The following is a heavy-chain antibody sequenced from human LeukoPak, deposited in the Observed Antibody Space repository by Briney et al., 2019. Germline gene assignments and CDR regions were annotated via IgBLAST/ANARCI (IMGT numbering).Heavy chain of an antibody. V-gene: IGHV1-2*02. J-gene: IGHJ4*02. CDR1: GYTFTGYY. Sequence: ASVKVSCKASGYTFTGYYMYWVRQAPGQGLEWMGWINPNSGGTNYAQKFQGRVTMTRDTSISTAYMGLSRLRSDDTAVYYCARDWGRRGIVGSFIDYWGQGTLVTVSS. CDR3: ARDWGRRGIVGSFIDY. CDR2: INPNSGGT. D-gene: IGHD1-26*01.